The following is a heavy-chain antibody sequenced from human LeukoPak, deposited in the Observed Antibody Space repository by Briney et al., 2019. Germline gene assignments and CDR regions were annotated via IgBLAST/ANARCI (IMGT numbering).Heavy chain of an antibody. J-gene: IGHJ4*02. CDR1: GSSISSGGYY. CDR2: IYYSGST. CDR3: ASGSSYYGSGSYTPFDY. Sequence: SETLSLTCTVSGSSISSGGYYWSWIRQHPGKGLEWIGYIYYSGSTYYNPSLKSRVTISVDTSKNQFSLKLSSVTAADTAVYYCASGSSYYGSGSYTPFDYWGQGTLVTVSS. V-gene: IGHV4-31*03. D-gene: IGHD3-10*01.